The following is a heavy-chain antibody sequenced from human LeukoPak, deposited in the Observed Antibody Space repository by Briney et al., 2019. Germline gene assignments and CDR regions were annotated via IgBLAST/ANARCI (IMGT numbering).Heavy chain of an antibody. CDR2: IYTSENT. V-gene: IGHV4-61*02. CDR3: ARIRAGGAYFDY. J-gene: IGHJ4*02. Sequence: SETLCLTCTVSGGSIGSGSYYWSWIRQPAGKGLEWIGRIYTSENTNYSPSLKRRVTISVDTTKNQFSLKLNSVTAADTAVYYCARIRAGGAYFDYWGQGTLVTVSS. D-gene: IGHD4-23*01. CDR1: GGSIGSGSYY.